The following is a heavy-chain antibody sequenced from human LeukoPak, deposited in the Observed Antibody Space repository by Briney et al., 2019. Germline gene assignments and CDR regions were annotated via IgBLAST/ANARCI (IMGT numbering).Heavy chain of an antibody. J-gene: IGHJ3*02. V-gene: IGHV4-39*01. D-gene: IGHD3-16*01. Sequence: SETLSLTCTVSADSISTSNYYWGWIRQPPGTGLEWIGSVYYTGRTYDNPSLKSRVTISVDTSKNQFSLKLNSVTAADTAVYYCATTPHYEGGGFDIWGQGTMVTASS. CDR1: ADSISTSNYY. CDR2: VYYTGRT. CDR3: ATTPHYEGGGFDI.